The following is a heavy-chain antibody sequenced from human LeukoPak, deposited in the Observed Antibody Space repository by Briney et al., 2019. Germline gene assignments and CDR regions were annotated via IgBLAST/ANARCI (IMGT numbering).Heavy chain of an antibody. CDR2: ISSNGGGT. D-gene: IGHD3-10*01. J-gene: IGHJ4*02. Sequence: PGGSLRLSCSASGFSFSTFAMHWVRQAPGKGLEYVSGISSNGGGTNYADSVQGRFTISRDNSKNTLYLQMSSLRPEETAVYYCVIQKSGNVYWGQGTLVTVSS. V-gene: IGHV3-64D*09. CDR3: VIQKSGNVY. CDR1: GFSFSTFA.